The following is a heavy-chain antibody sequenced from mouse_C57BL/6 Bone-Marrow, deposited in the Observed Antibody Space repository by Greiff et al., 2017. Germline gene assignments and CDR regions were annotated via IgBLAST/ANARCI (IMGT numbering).Heavy chain of an antibody. CDR2: IDTENGDT. D-gene: IGHD1-1*01. CDR1: GFNIKDDY. J-gene: IGHJ2*01. CDR3: TLYYYGSSYEVAFDY. Sequence: VQLQQSGAELVRPGASVKLSCTASGFNIKDDYMHWVKQRPEQGLEWIGWIDTENGDTEYASTFQGKATITADTPSNTAYLQLSRLTSEVTAVYYCTLYYYGSSYEVAFDYWGQGTTLTVSS. V-gene: IGHV14-4*01.